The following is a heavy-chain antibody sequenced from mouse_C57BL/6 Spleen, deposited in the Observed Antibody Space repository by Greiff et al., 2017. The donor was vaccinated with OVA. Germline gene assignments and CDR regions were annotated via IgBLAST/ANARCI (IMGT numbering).Heavy chain of an antibody. CDR1: GYTFTSYW. J-gene: IGHJ2*01. Sequence: QVQLQQPGTELVKPGASVKLSCKASGYTFTSYWMHWVKQRPGQGLEWIGNINPSNGGTNYNEKFKSKATLTVDKSSSPAYLQLSRLTSEDSAVYYCARALYGFVPYFDYWGQGTTLTVSS. V-gene: IGHV1-53*01. D-gene: IGHD2-10*02. CDR2: INPSNGGT. CDR3: ARALYGFVPYFDY.